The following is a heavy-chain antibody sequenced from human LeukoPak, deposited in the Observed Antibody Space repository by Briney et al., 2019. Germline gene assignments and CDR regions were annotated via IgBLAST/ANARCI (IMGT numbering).Heavy chain of an antibody. Sequence: GSLRLSCAASGFTFSSYSMNWVRQAPGKGLEWVSSISSSSSYIYYADSVKGRFTISRDNAKNSLYLQMNSLRAEDTAVYYCARDLRQPYDILGSAGDFDYWGQGTLVTVSS. CDR3: ARDLRQPYDILGSAGDFDY. V-gene: IGHV3-21*01. D-gene: IGHD3-9*01. CDR2: ISSSSSYI. CDR1: GFTFSSYS. J-gene: IGHJ4*02.